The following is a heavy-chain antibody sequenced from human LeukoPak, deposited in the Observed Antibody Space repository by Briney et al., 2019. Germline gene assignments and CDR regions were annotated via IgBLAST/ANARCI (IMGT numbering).Heavy chain of an antibody. D-gene: IGHD6-19*01. J-gene: IGHJ4*02. CDR2: INPNSGGT. V-gene: IGHV1-2*06. CDR1: GYTFTGYY. Sequence: GASVKVSCKASGYTFTGYYMHWVRQAPGQGLEWMGRINPNSGGTNYAQKFQGRVTMTRDTSISTAYMELSSLRSEDTAVYYCARVSYSSGWYGLDYWGQGTLVTVSS. CDR3: ARVSYSSGWYGLDY.